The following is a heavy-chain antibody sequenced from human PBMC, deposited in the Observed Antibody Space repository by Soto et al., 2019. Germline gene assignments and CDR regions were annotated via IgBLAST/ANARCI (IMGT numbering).Heavy chain of an antibody. CDR3: ASDGGSSSDY. CDR1: GGSISSSSYY. D-gene: IGHD6-13*01. V-gene: IGHV4-39*01. Sequence: SETLSLTCTVSGGSISSSSYYWGWIRQPPGKGLEWIGSIYYSGSTYYNPSLKSRVTISVDTSKNQFSLKLTSVTAADTAVYYCASDGGSSSDYWGQGTLVTVSS. J-gene: IGHJ4*02. CDR2: IYYSGST.